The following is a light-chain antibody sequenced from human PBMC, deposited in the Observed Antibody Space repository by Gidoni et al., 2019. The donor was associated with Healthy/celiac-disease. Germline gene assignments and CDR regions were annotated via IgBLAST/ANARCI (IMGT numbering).Light chain of an antibody. Sequence: EIVSTQSPGTLSLFPGERATLSCRASQSVSSSYLAWYQQKPGQAPRLLIYGASSRATGIPDRFSGSGSGTDFTLTISRLEPEDFAVYYCQQYGSSRLTFGGGTKVEIK. CDR3: QQYGSSRLT. CDR1: QSVSSSY. J-gene: IGKJ4*01. CDR2: GAS. V-gene: IGKV3-20*01.